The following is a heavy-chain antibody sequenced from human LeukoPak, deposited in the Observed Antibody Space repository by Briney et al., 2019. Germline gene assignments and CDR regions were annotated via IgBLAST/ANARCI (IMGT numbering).Heavy chain of an antibody. D-gene: IGHD3-9*01. CDR2: IYYSGSP. V-gene: IGHV4-59*01. CDR3: AGTETLRYFDWSKNFDY. Sequence: PSETLSLTCTVSGGSISSYYWSWIRQPPGKGLEWIGYIYYSGSPNYNPSLKSRVTISVDTSKNQFSLKLSSVTAADTAVYYCAGTETLRYFDWSKNFDYWGQGTLVTVSS. CDR1: GGSISSYY. J-gene: IGHJ4*02.